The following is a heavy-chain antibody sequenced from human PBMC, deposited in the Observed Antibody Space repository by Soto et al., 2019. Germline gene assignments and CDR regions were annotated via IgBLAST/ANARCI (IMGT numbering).Heavy chain of an antibody. CDR3: ARESSSWYTTYYYYYGMEV. J-gene: IGHJ6*02. V-gene: IGHV1-69*13. Sequence: SVKVSCKASGCTFSSYAISWVRQAPGQGLEWMGGIIPIFGTANYAQKFQGRVTITADESTSTAYMELSSLRSEDTAAYYCARESSSWYTTYYYYYGMEVWGQGTTVSVSS. CDR1: GCTFSSYA. D-gene: IGHD6-13*01. CDR2: IIPIFGTA.